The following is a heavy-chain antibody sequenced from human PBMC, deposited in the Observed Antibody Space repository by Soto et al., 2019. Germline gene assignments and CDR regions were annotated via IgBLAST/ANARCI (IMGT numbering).Heavy chain of an antibody. Sequence: ASVKVSCKASGYTFTSYGISWVRQAPGQGLEWMGWISAYNGNTNYAQKLQGRVTMTTDTSTSPAYMELRSLRSDDTAVYYCASGYYGSGSYYNDYYYGMDVWGQGTTVTVSS. CDR3: ASGYYGSGSYYNDYYYGMDV. CDR2: ISAYNGNT. V-gene: IGHV1-18*01. J-gene: IGHJ6*02. D-gene: IGHD3-10*01. CDR1: GYTFTSYG.